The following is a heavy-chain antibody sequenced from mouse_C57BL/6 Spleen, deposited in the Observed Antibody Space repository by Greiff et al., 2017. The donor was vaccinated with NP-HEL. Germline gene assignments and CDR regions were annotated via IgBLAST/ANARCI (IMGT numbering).Heavy chain of an antibody. CDR1: GYAFSSSW. CDR3: ASRYYGSPYYYAMDY. J-gene: IGHJ4*01. CDR2: IYPGDGDT. V-gene: IGHV1-82*01. Sequence: QVKLQQSGPELVKPGASVKISCKASGYAFSSSWMNWVKQRPGKGLEWIGRIYPGDGDTNYNGKFKGKATLTADKSSSTAYMQLSSLTSEDSAVYFCASRYYGSPYYYAMDYWGQGTSVTVSS. D-gene: IGHD1-1*01.